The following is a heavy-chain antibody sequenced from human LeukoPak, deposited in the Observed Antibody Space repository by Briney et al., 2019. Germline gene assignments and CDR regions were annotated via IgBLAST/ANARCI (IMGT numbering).Heavy chain of an antibody. V-gene: IGHV4-39*07. CDR2: IYNSGGT. Sequence: PSETLSLTCTVSGGSISSSPYYWGWIRQPPGRGLEWIGNIYNSGGTYYNPSLKSRVTILVDTSKNQFSLKLNSVTAADTAFYYCATSGGDWFDPWGQGTLVTVSS. CDR1: GGSISSSPYY. D-gene: IGHD3-16*01. J-gene: IGHJ5*02. CDR3: ATSGGDWFDP.